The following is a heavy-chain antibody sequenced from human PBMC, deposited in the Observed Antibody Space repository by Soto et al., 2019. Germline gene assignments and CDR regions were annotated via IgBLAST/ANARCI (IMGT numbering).Heavy chain of an antibody. CDR2: ISENGGIT. V-gene: IGHV3-23*01. J-gene: IGHJ4*02. D-gene: IGHD3-22*01. CDR1: VFTFSTYA. Sequence: GWSLRLSCSASVFTFSTYAMSWGRQAPGKGLEWVSGISENGGITYYADSVKGRFTISRDNSKNTPYLQMNSLRAEDTAVYYCAKPIYYDSSGQVYWGQGTLVTVSS. CDR3: AKPIYYDSSGQVY.